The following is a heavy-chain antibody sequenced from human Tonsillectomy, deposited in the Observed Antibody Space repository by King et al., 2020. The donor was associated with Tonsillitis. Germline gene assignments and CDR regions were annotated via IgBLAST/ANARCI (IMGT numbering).Heavy chain of an antibody. J-gene: IGHJ5*02. V-gene: IGHV1-46*03. CDR1: GYTFSTNY. Sequence: QLVQSGAEVKKPGASVKVSCKASGYTFSTNYLQWLRQAPGQGPEWMGMTNPSSGSSMYAQKFQGRVTMTRDTPTSTFYMELNSLRSDDTAVYYCAWGRDSGSYTYFFDPWGQGTLVTVSS. D-gene: IGHD1-26*01. CDR3: AWGRDSGSYTYFFDP. CDR2: TNPSSGSS.